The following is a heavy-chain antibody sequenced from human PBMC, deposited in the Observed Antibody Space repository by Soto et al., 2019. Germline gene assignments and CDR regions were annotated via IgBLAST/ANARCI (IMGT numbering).Heavy chain of an antibody. J-gene: IGHJ6*02. D-gene: IGHD2-2*01. CDR2: IHYGGTT. Sequence: PSETLSLTCTVSGGSASGYYWSWVRQPPGKGLEWLGYIHYGGTTMYNPSVKSRVTISVDTPRNQFSLRLYSLTAADTAVYYCTRHAVIPKFQYGLDLWGQGITVTVSS. CDR1: GGSASGYY. CDR3: TRHAVIPKFQYGLDL. V-gene: IGHV4-59*02.